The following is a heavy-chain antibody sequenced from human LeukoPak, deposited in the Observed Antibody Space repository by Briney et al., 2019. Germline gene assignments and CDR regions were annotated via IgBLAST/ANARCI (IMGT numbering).Heavy chain of an antibody. CDR2: ISYDGSNK. CDR3: AKGSYDSSGYLDY. J-gene: IGHJ4*02. CDR1: GFTFSSYS. Sequence: GGSLRLSCAASGFTFSSYSMNWVRQAPGKGLEWVAVISYDGSNKYYADSVKGRFTISRDNSKNTLYLQMNSLRAEDTAVYYCAKGSYDSSGYLDYWGQGTLVTVSS. V-gene: IGHV3-30*18. D-gene: IGHD3-22*01.